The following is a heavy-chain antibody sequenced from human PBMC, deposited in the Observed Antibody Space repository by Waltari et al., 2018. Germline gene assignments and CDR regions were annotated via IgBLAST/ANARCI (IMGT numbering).Heavy chain of an antibody. D-gene: IGHD2-2*01. Sequence: EVQLVESGGGLVKPGGSLRLSCAASGFTFRSYSMNWVRQAPGKGLEWVSSISSSSSYIYYADSVKGRFTISRDNAKNSLYLQMNSLRAEDTAVYYCARGGIVVVPAAMWAVFDYWGQGTLVTVSS. J-gene: IGHJ4*02. CDR3: ARGGIVVVPAAMWAVFDY. V-gene: IGHV3-21*01. CDR1: GFTFRSYS. CDR2: ISSSSSYI.